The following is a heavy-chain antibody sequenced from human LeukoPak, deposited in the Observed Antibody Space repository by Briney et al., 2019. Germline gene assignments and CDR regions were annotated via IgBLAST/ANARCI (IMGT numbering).Heavy chain of an antibody. V-gene: IGHV3-72*01. D-gene: IGHD1-14*01. CDR2: TRNKANSYTT. Sequence: PGGSLRLSCAASGFTVSSNYMSWVRQAPGKGLEWVGRTRNKANSYTTEYAASVKGRFTISRDDSKNSLYLQMNSLKTEDTAVYYCASGTHDAFDIWGQGTMVTVSS. CDR3: ASGTHDAFDI. J-gene: IGHJ3*02. CDR1: GFTVSSNY.